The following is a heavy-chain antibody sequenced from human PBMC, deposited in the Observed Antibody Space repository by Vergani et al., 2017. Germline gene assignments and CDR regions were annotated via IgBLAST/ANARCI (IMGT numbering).Heavy chain of an antibody. Sequence: QVQLQQWGAGLLKPSETLSLTCAVYGGSFSGYYWSWIRQPPGTGLEWIGEINHSGSTNYNPSLKSRVTISVDTSKNQCSLKLSSVTAADTAVYYCARLGLDIVVVPAAKDPTAYYFDYWGQGTLVTVSS. CDR1: GGSFSGYY. CDR2: INHSGST. CDR3: ARLGLDIVVVPAAKDPTAYYFDY. V-gene: IGHV4-34*01. D-gene: IGHD2-2*01. J-gene: IGHJ4*02.